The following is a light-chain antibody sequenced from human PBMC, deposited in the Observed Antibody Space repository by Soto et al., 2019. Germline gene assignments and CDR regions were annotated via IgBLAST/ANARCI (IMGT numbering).Light chain of an antibody. J-gene: IGKJ1*01. CDR3: QQYNNWLWT. Sequence: EIGLTQSPGTLSLSQGERATLSCRASQTVSSTYLAWYQQRPGQAPRLIIYGASTRATGIPARFSGSGSGTEFTLTISSLQSEDFAVYYCQQYNNWLWTFGQGTKVGIK. CDR1: QTVSSTY. CDR2: GAS. V-gene: IGKV3-15*01.